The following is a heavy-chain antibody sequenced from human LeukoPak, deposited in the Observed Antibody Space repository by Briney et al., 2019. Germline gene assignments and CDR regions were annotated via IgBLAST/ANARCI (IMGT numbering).Heavy chain of an antibody. CDR2: ISTDYGNT. D-gene: IGHD4-23*01. V-gene: IGHV1-18*04. J-gene: IGHJ4*02. Sequence: ASVKVSCKASGYTFTSSGINWVRQAPGQGLEWMGWISTDYGNTNYAQKFQGRVTMTTDTSMSRAYMELKSLTSDDTAVYYCARGPRYCNSGNCYSNHWGQGPLVTVSS. CDR3: ARGPRYCNSGNCYSNH. CDR1: GYTFTSSG.